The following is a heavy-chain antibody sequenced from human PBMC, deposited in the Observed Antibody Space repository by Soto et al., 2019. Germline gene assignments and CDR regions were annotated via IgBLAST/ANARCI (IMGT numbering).Heavy chain of an antibody. J-gene: IGHJ2*01. Sequence: EVQLVESGGGLVQPGRSLRLSCGASGFTFDDYAMHWVRQAPGKGLEWVSGISWSSGSINYADSVKGRFTISRDNAKDSLDLQMNSLRAEDTALYYCAKVGHGYRYANSNWYFDLWGRGTLVTVSS. CDR2: ISWSSGSI. D-gene: IGHD5-18*01. V-gene: IGHV3-9*01. CDR3: AKVGHGYRYANSNWYFDL. CDR1: GFTFDDYA.